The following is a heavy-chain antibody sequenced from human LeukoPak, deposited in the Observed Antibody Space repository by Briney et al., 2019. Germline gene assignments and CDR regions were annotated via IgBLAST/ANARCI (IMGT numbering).Heavy chain of an antibody. CDR3: ATYRQVLLPFES. D-gene: IGHD2-8*02. CDR2: ISSLSGTI. CDR1: GFAFRRYS. V-gene: IGHV3-48*01. Sequence: GGSLRLSCAASGFAFRRYSMNWVRRAPGGGREWVSYISSLSGTIHYADSVRGRFTISRDNSKSSLSLQMNSLRAEDTSIYYCATYRQVLLPFESWGQGTLVTVSS. J-gene: IGHJ4*02.